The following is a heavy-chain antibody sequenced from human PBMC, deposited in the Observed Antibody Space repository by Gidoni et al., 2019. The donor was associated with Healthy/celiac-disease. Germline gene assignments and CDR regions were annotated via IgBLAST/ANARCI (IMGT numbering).Heavy chain of an antibody. Sequence: YYADSVKGRFTISRDNAKNSLYLQMNSLRAEDTAVYYCARSQPPGYPDYWGQGTLVTVSS. D-gene: IGHD6-13*01. CDR3: ARSQPPGYPDY. J-gene: IGHJ4*02. V-gene: IGHV3-21*01.